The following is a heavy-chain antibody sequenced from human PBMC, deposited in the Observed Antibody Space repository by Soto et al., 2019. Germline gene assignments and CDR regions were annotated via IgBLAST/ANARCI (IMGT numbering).Heavy chain of an antibody. CDR2: IYHSGST. Sequence: WWNWVRQPPGKGLEWIGEIYHSGSTNYNPSLKSRVTISIDTSKNQFSLKLSSVTAADTALYYCARGGYSGIYYYYGLDVWGQGTTVTVSS. J-gene: IGHJ6*02. V-gene: IGHV4-4*02. D-gene: IGHD1-26*01. CDR1: W. CDR3: ARGGYSGIYYYYGLDV.